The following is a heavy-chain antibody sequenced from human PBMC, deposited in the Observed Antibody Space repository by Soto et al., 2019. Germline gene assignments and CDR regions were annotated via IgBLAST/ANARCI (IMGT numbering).Heavy chain of an antibody. CDR1: GFTFSNFD. CDR2: IGAARDP. D-gene: IGHD2-2*02. CDR3: ARAYTGRLPRRADYYYAMDL. Sequence: PGGSLRLSCATSGFTFSNFDMHWVRQVPGKGLEWVSAIGAARDPYYLGSVKGRFTISRENAKNSVYLQMNDLRAGDSAVYYCARAYTGRLPRRADYYYAMDLWGQGTTVTVSS. J-gene: IGHJ6*02. V-gene: IGHV3-13*05.